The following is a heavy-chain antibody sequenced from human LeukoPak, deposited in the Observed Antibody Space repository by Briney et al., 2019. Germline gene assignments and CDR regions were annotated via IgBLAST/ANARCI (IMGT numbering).Heavy chain of an antibody. CDR3: ARDRVPHCSSTSCYMIDY. Sequence: GGSLRLSCAASGFTFSSYSMNWVRQAPGKGLEWVSYISSSSSTIYYADSVKGRFTISRDNAKKSLYLQMNSLRDEDTAVYYCARDRVPHCSSTSCYMIDYWGQGTLVTVSS. V-gene: IGHV3-48*02. CDR1: GFTFSSYS. J-gene: IGHJ4*02. D-gene: IGHD2-2*02. CDR2: ISSSSSTI.